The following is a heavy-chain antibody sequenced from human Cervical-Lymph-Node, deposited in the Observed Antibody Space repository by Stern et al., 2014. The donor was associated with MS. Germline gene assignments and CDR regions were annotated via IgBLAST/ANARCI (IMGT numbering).Heavy chain of an antibody. CDR3: AREVAGHRLGMMDV. CDR1: GNTFTRYY. Sequence: MQLVESGAEVKKPGASVKVSCKASGNTFTRYYIHWVRQAPGQGLEWMGIINPSAGSTSYAQKFQGRVTMTRDTSTSTVYMELSSLRSEDTAVYYCAREVAGHRLGMMDVWGQGTTVTVSS. D-gene: IGHD6-19*01. CDR2: INPSAGST. V-gene: IGHV1-46*01. J-gene: IGHJ6*02.